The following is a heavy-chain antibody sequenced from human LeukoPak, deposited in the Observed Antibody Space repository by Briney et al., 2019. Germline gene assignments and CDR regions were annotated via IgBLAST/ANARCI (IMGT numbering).Heavy chain of an antibody. CDR3: ARGSRSWSGYYTKPFDY. Sequence: SETLSLTCTVSGGSISSYYWSWIRQPPGKGLEWIGYIYYSGSTNYNPSLKSRVTISVDTSKNQFSLKLSSVTAADTAVYYCARGSRSWSGYYTKPFDYWGQGTLVTVSS. CDR1: GGSISSYY. J-gene: IGHJ4*02. V-gene: IGHV4-59*12. CDR2: IYYSGST. D-gene: IGHD3-3*01.